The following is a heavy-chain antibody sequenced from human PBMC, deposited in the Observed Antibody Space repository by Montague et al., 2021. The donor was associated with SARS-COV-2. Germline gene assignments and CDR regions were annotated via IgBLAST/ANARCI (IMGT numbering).Heavy chain of an antibody. D-gene: IGHD2-15*01. Sequence: SETLSLTCAVSGGSLSTPHYWSWVRHPPGKGLEWFGEVNHPGGPNYNPPLKSRATISIDMSKNQFSPNLESVTAADTAVYYGPRPMSSSWHRFEYWGQGTLVTVSS. CDR3: PRPMSSSWHRFEY. CDR2: VNHPGGP. CDR1: GGSLSTPHY. J-gene: IGHJ4*02. V-gene: IGHV4-4*02.